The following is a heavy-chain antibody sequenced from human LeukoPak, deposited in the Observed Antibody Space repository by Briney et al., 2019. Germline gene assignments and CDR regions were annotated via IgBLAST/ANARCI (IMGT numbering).Heavy chain of an antibody. CDR1: GFTFSSYA. D-gene: IGHD3-3*01. Sequence: GSLRLSCAASGFTFSSYAMSWVRQAPGKGLEWVSAISGSGGSTYYADSVKGRFTISRDNSKNTLYLQMNSLRAEDTAVYYCAKDFTDDFWSGKVPYWGQGTLVTVSS. J-gene: IGHJ4*02. V-gene: IGHV3-23*01. CDR2: ISGSGGST. CDR3: AKDFTDDFWSGKVPY.